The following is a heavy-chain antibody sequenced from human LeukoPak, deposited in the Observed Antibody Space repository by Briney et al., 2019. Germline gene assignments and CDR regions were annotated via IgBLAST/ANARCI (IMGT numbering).Heavy chain of an antibody. CDR1: GGTFSSYA. Sequence: ASVKVSCKASGGTFSSYAISWVRQAPGQGLEWMGGIIPIFGTANYAQKFQGRVTITTDESTSTAYVELSSLRSEDTAVYYCARSADSRHYSSSSYFDYWGQGTLVTVSS. D-gene: IGHD6-6*01. J-gene: IGHJ4*02. CDR2: IIPIFGTA. V-gene: IGHV1-69*05. CDR3: ARSADSRHYSSSSYFDY.